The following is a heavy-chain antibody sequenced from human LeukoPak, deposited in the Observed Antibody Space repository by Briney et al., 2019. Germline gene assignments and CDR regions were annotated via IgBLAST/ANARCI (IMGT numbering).Heavy chain of an antibody. CDR2: ISAYNGNT. CDR3: ARVCRYYDFWSGLNWFDP. J-gene: IGHJ5*02. D-gene: IGHD3-3*01. V-gene: IGHV1-18*01. Sequence: ASEKVSCKASGYTFTSYGISWVRQAPGQGLEWMGWISAYNGNTDYAQKLQGRVTMTTDTSTSTAYMELRSLRSDDTAVYYCARVCRYYDFWSGLNWFDPWGQGTLVTVSS. CDR1: GYTFTSYG.